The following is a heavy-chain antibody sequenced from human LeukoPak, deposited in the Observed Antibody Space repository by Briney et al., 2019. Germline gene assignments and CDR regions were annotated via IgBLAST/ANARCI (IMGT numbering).Heavy chain of an antibody. CDR2: INLNSGGT. Sequence: ASVKVSCKASGYTFTSYGISWVRQAPGQGLEWMGWINLNSGGTNYAQKFHGRVTVTRDMSINTAYMELTTLISDDTAIYYCARYKDGNYNLDYWGQGTLVTVSS. CDR3: ARYKDGNYNLDY. CDR1: GYTFTSYG. D-gene: IGHD1-7*01. V-gene: IGHV1-2*02. J-gene: IGHJ4*02.